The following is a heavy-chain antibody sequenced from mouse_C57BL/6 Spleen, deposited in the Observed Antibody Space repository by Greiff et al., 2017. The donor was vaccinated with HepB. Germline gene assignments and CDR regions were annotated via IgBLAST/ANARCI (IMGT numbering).Heavy chain of an antibody. V-gene: IGHV1-61*01. D-gene: IGHD1-1*01. CDR2: IYPSDSET. CDR1: GYTFTSYW. J-gene: IGHJ3*01. CDR3: ARGTSTVEVAD. Sequence: QVQLQQPGAELVRPGSSVKLSCKASGYTFTSYWMDWVKQRPGQGLEWIGNIYPSDSETHYNQKFKDKATLTVDKSSSTAYMQLSSLTSEDSAVYYCARGTSTVEVADWGQGTLVT.